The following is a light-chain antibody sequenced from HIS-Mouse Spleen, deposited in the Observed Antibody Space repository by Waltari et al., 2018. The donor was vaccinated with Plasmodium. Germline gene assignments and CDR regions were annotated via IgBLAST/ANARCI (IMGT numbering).Light chain of an antibody. CDR2: GAS. V-gene: IGKV3-15*01. CDR1: QSVSSN. J-gene: IGKJ3*01. Sequence: EIVMTQSPATLSVSPGERATLPCRASQSVSSNFAWYQQKPGQAPRLLIYGASTRGTGIPARFSGSGSGTEFTLTISSLQSEDFAVYYCQQYNNWSFTFGPGTKVDIK. CDR3: QQYNNWSFT.